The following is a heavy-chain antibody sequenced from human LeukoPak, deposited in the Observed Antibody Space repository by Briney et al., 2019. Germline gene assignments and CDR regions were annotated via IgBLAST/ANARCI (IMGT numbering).Heavy chain of an antibody. CDR1: GGTFSSYA. CDR3: ASGMVVVAATFDY. D-gene: IGHD2-15*01. Sequence: ASVKVSCKASGGTFSSYAISWVRQAPGQELEWMGGIIPIFGTANYAQKFQGRVTITADKSTSTAYMELSSLRSEDTAVYYCASGMVVVAATFDYWGQGTLVTVSS. V-gene: IGHV1-69*06. CDR2: IIPIFGTA. J-gene: IGHJ4*02.